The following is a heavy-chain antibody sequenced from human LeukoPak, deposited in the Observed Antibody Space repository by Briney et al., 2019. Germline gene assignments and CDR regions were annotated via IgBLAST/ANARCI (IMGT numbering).Heavy chain of an antibody. D-gene: IGHD3-3*01. Sequence: GGSLRLSCAASGFTFSSYAMHWVRQAPGKGLEYVSAISSNGGSTYYANSVKGRFTISRDNSKNTLYLQMRSLRAEDMAVYYCARPFLRFLEWLPSPLDYWGQGTLVTVSS. J-gene: IGHJ4*02. CDR2: ISSNGGST. CDR1: GFTFSSYA. CDR3: ARPFLRFLEWLPSPLDY. V-gene: IGHV3-64*01.